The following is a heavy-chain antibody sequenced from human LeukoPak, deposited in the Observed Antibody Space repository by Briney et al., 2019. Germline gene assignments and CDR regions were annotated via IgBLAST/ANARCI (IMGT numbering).Heavy chain of an antibody. CDR1: GYSFTSYW. D-gene: IGHD6-19*01. CDR3: ARRLSYSSGWDT. CDR2: IYPADSNT. Sequence: GESLKISCEGSGYSFTSYWIGWVRPMPGKGLEWMGIIYPADSNTRYSPSFQGQVTISADKSISTAYLQWSSLKASDTAMYYCARRLSYSSGWDTWGQGTLVTVSS. J-gene: IGHJ4*02. V-gene: IGHV5-51*01.